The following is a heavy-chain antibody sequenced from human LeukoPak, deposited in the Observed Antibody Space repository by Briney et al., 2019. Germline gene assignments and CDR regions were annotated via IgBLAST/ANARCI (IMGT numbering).Heavy chain of an antibody. D-gene: IGHD6-19*01. Sequence: ASVKVSYKASGYTFTDYYVHWVRQAPGQGLEWMGWINPNRGYTHSPQKYHGRVTMTRDTFISTAYMELTRLRSDDTAIYYCARVREDIFVAATDGVAFDLWGQGTMLTVSS. CDR2: INPNRGYT. CDR1: GYTFTDYY. V-gene: IGHV1-2*02. J-gene: IGHJ3*01. CDR3: ARVREDIFVAATDGVAFDL.